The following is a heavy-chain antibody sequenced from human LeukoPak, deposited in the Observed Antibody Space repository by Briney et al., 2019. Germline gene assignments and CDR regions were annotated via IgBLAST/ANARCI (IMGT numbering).Heavy chain of an antibody. Sequence: PGGSLRLSCAASGFIFDDYAMHWVRRAPGKGLQWVSGITRFNAILGYVDSVKGRFTISRDSAKNSLYLQMNILRPEDTAFYYCARGDVLTTRLLDSWGLGTLVTVSS. V-gene: IGHV3-9*01. D-gene: IGHD3-9*01. J-gene: IGHJ4*02. CDR2: ITRFNAIL. CDR3: ARGDVLTTRLLDS. CDR1: GFIFDDYA.